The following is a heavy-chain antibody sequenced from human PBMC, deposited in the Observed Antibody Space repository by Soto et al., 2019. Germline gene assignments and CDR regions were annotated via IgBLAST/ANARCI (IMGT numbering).Heavy chain of an antibody. J-gene: IGHJ6*02. CDR3: ARHQWLGDYYYYYGMDV. CDR2: MNPNSGNT. D-gene: IGHD6-19*01. CDR1: GYTFTSYD. Sequence: ASVKVSCKASGYTFTSYDINWVRQATGQGLEWMGWMNPNSGNTGYAQKFQGRVTMTRNTSISTAYMELSSLRSEDTAAYYCARHQWLGDYYYYYGMDVWGQGTTVTVSS. V-gene: IGHV1-8*01.